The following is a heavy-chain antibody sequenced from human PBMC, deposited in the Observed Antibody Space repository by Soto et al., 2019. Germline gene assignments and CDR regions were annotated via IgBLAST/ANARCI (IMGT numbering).Heavy chain of an antibody. CDR1: GFTFRSFW. CDR3: ARDIGFDYVD. CDR2: INEDGSEI. J-gene: IGHJ4*02. V-gene: IGHV3-7*01. Sequence: GGSLRLSCAVSGFTFRSFWMSCVRQAPGKGLEWVASINEDGSEIYYVDSVKGRFTISRDNADNSLFLQMNSLSAEDTGVYFCARDIGFDYVDWGQGTLVTVSS. D-gene: IGHD3-16*01.